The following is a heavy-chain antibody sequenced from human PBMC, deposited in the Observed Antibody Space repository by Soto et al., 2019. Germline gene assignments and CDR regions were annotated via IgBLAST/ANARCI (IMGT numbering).Heavy chain of an antibody. CDR2: ITKSGYI. J-gene: IGHJ4*02. CDR1: GFTFSSYS. V-gene: IGHV3-21*06. D-gene: IGHD3-22*01. Sequence: PGGSLRLSCAVSGFTFSSYSMNWVRQAPGKGLEWVSSITKSGYISYADSMKGRFTISRDNAKNSLYLQMSSLRVEDTAVYYCARGGQYASRGYYQPFDYWGQGTLVTVSS. CDR3: ARGGQYASRGYYQPFDY.